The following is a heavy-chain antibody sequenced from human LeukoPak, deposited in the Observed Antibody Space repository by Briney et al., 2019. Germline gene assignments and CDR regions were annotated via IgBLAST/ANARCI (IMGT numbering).Heavy chain of an antibody. CDR1: GYTFTGYY. D-gene: IGHD3-10*01. CDR3: ARELGRNAFDV. J-gene: IGHJ3*01. Sequence: ASVKVSFKASGYTFTGYYMHWVRQAPGQGLEWMGWINPNSGGTNYAQKFQGRLTMTVDTSISTGYMELSSLRSDDTAIYFCARELGRNAFDVWGHGTLVTVSS. V-gene: IGHV1-2*02. CDR2: INPNSGGT.